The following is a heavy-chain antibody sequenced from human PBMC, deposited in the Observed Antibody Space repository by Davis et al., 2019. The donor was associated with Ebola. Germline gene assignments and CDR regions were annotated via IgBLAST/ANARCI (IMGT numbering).Heavy chain of an antibody. Sequence: GESLKISCAASGFTFSNYWMTWVRQAPGKGLEWVANIKPDGTEKDYVDSVKGRFTISRDNTKDSLYLQMNSLRGEDTAVYYCARCTVAAAGDDWVQGTLVTVSS. J-gene: IGHJ4*02. V-gene: IGHV3-7*01. CDR3: ARCTVAAAGDD. CDR2: IKPDGTEK. D-gene: IGHD6-13*01. CDR1: GFTFSNYW.